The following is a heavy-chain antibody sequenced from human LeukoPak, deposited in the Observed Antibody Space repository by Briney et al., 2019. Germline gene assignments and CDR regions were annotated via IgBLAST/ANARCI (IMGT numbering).Heavy chain of an antibody. J-gene: IGHJ6*03. D-gene: IGHD6-13*01. V-gene: IGHV3-21*01. CDR2: ISSSSSYI. CDR3: ARDGNSSSWTPYYYMDV. CDR1: GFTFSSYS. Sequence: PGGSLRLSCAASGFTFSSYSMNWVRQAPGKGLERVSSISSSSSYIYYADSAKGRFTISRDNAKNSLYLQMNSLRAEDTAVYYCARDGNSSSWTPYYYMDVWGKGTTVTVSS.